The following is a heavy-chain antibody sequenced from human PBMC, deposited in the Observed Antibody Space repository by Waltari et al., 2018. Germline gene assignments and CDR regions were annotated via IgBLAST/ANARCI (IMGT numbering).Heavy chain of an antibody. V-gene: IGHV4-39*07. CDR1: GGSLSSSRYY. D-gene: IGHD1-1*01. CDR3: ARADGNRAELDY. Sequence: QLQLQESGPGLVKPSETLSLTCTVSGGSLSSSRYYWGWIRQPPGKGRDWIGSTYHRWSTSDTPSLKSRVPIPVDTSKNQFSLRLSSVNAADTALYYCARADGNRAELDYWGQGTLVTVSS. J-gene: IGHJ4*02. CDR2: TYHRWST.